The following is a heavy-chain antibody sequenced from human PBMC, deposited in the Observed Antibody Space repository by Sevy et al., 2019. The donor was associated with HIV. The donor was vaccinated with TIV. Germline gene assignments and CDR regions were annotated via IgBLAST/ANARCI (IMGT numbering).Heavy chain of an antibody. CDR3: AGSYFDSSGYSPLYYYGMDV. D-gene: IGHD3-22*01. V-gene: IGHV1-69*13. J-gene: IGHJ6*02. CDR2: FIPMFDTA. CDR1: GGTFSNYA. Sequence: ASMKVSCKASGGTFSNYAISWVRQAPGQGLEWMGGFIPMFDTANYAQKFQGNVTLTADGSTTTAYMELSSLRSDDTAVYYCAGSYFDSSGYSPLYYYGMDVWGQGTTVTVSS.